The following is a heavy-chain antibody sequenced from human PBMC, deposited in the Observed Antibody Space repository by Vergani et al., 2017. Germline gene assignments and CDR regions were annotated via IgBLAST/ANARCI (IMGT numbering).Heavy chain of an antibody. CDR3: VYRKPEGGTTGCFYPFYYYCYMDV. Sequence: QITLKESGPTLVKPTQTLTLTCTFSGFSLNTRGVSVAWIRQPPGKALDWLALIYWNDDQHYSPALNNRVTITKDTSKNQVVLTMTNMDYVDTGTYYCVYRKPEGGTTGCFYPFYYYCYMDVWGKGTTVTVSS. D-gene: IGHD1-7*01. V-gene: IGHV2-5*04. CDR2: IYWNDDQ. J-gene: IGHJ6*03. CDR1: GFSLNTRGVS.